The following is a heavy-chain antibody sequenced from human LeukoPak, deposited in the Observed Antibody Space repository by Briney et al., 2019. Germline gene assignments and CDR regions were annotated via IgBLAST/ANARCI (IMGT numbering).Heavy chain of an antibody. CDR1: GYIFTDYY. J-gene: IGHJ4*02. CDR3: ARGDYGGFDLDY. V-gene: IGHV1-2*06. CDR2: INTNFGGT. Sequence: ASVKVSCKATGYIFTDYYMHWVRQAPGQGLEWMGRINTNFGGTNYAQNFQGGVTMTRDTSISTAYMELGRLRSDDTAIYYCARGDYGGFDLDYWGQGTLVTVST. D-gene: IGHD4/OR15-4a*01.